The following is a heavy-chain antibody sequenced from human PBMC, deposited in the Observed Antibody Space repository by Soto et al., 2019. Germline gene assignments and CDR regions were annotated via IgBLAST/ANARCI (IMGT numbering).Heavy chain of an antibody. V-gene: IGHV4-39*01. D-gene: IGHD2-2*01. CDR2: IYYSGST. CDR3: TRLPAAAAADDY. Sequence: QLQLQESGPGLVKPSETLSLTCTVSGGSISSSSYYWGWIRQPPGKGREWIGGIYYSGSTYYNPSLKSRVTISVDTSKNQFSLTLSSVTAADTAVYYCTRLPAAAAADDYWGQGTLVTVSS. CDR1: GGSISSSSYY. J-gene: IGHJ4*02.